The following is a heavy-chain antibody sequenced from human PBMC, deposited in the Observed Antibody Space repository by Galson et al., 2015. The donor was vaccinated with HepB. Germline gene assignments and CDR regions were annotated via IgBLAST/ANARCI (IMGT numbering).Heavy chain of an antibody. CDR2: ISAGSTNT. J-gene: IGHJ4*02. V-gene: IGHV3-23*01. CDR1: GFTFSTYA. D-gene: IGHD3-9*01. CDR3: ANLLIAGGEFDY. Sequence: SLRLSCAVSGFTFSTYAMTWIRQAPGKGLEWVSSISAGSTNTYYAVSVKGRFTISRDNSKNTLYLQMSNLRAEDTAIYYCANLLIAGGEFDYWGQGTLVTVSS.